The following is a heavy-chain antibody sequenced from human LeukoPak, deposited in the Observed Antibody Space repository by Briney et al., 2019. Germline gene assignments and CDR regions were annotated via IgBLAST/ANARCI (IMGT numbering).Heavy chain of an antibody. CDR2: ISSSSSYI. J-gene: IGHJ4*02. CDR3: ASNSVAGTLGH. Sequence: GGSLRLSCAASGFTFSSYSMNWVRQAPGKGLEWVSSISSSSSYIYYADSVKGRFTISRDNAKNSLYLQMNSLRAEDTAVYYCASNSVAGTLGHWGQGTLVTVSS. D-gene: IGHD6-19*01. V-gene: IGHV3-21*01. CDR1: GFTFSSYS.